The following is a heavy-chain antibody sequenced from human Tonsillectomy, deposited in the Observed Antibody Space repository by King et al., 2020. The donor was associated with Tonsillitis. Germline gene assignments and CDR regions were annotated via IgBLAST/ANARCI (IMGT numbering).Heavy chain of an antibody. J-gene: IGHJ4*02. CDR1: GGSISSSSYY. V-gene: IGHV4-39*01. CDR2: IYYSGST. Sequence: QLQESGPGLVKPSETLSLTCTVSGGSISSSSYYWGCIRQPPGKGLEWIVGIYYSGSTYYNPAPNSRVTISVDTPKNQFSLKLSSVTAADTAVYYCARQGFGELDFDYWGQGTLVTVSS. CDR3: ARQGFGELDFDY. D-gene: IGHD3-10*01.